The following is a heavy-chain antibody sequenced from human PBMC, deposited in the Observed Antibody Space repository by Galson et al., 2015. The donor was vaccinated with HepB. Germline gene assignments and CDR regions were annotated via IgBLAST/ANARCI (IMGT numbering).Heavy chain of an antibody. Sequence: SCAASGFTFSSYAMHWVRQAPGKGLEWVAVISYDGSNKYYADSVKGRFTISRDNSKNTLYLQMNSLRAEDTAVYYCAREAAAGTGAFDIWGQGTMVTVSS. D-gene: IGHD6-13*01. CDR2: ISYDGSNK. V-gene: IGHV3-30-3*01. CDR1: GFTFSSYA. J-gene: IGHJ3*02. CDR3: AREAAAGTGAFDI.